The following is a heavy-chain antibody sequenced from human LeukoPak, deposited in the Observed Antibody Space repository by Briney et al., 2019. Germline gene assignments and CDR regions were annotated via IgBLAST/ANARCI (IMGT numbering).Heavy chain of an antibody. V-gene: IGHV4-59*01. D-gene: IGHD5-18*01. Sequence: PSETLSLTCTVSGGSISSYYWSWIRQPPGKGLEWIGYIYYSGSTNHNPSLKSRVTISVDTSKNQFSLKLSSVTAADTAVYYCARGAVDTAMVPLMDYYYYYGMDVWGQGTTVTVSS. CDR1: GGSISSYY. J-gene: IGHJ6*02. CDR2: IYYSGST. CDR3: ARGAVDTAMVPLMDYYYYYGMDV.